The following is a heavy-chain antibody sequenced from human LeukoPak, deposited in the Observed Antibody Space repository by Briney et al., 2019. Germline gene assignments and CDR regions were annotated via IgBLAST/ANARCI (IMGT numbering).Heavy chain of an antibody. CDR2: IYPGDSDT. J-gene: IGHJ3*02. CDR3: ASAYCGGDCYLNDAFDI. D-gene: IGHD2-21*02. V-gene: IGHV5-51*01. CDR1: GYSFTSYW. Sequence: GESLKISCKGSGYSFTSYWIGWVRQMPGKGLEWMGIIYPGDSDTRYSPSFQGQVTISADKSICTAYLQWSSLKASDTAMYYCASAYCGGDCYLNDAFDIWGQGTMVTVSS.